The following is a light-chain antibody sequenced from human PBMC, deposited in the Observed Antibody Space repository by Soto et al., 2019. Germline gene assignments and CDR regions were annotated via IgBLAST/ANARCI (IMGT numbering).Light chain of an antibody. CDR2: DVS. J-gene: IGLJ2*01. CDR1: SRDVGGYNY. Sequence: QSALTQPASGSGSPGQSITISCTGTSRDVGGYNYVSWYQQHPGKAPKLMIYDVSNRPSGVSNRFSGSKSGNTASLTISGLQAEDEADYYCSSYTSSSIVVFGGGTQLTVL. V-gene: IGLV2-14*01. CDR3: SSYTSSSIVV.